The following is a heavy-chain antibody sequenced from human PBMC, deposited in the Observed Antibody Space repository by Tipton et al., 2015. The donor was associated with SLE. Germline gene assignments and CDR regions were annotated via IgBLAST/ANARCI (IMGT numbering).Heavy chain of an antibody. V-gene: IGHV4-39*01. CDR2: IYYSGST. J-gene: IGHJ4*02. D-gene: IGHD3-16*01. CDR1: GGSISSSSYY. Sequence: TLSLTCTVSGGSISSSSYYWGWIRQPPGKGLEWIGSIYYSGSTYYNPSLKSRVTISVDTSKNQFSLKLSSVTAADTAVYYCARKSVMITLGYFDYWGQGTLVTVSS. CDR3: ARKSVMITLGYFDY.